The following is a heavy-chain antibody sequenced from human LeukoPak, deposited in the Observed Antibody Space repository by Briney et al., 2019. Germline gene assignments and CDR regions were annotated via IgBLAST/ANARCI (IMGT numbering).Heavy chain of an antibody. CDR1: GYTFSGYY. D-gene: IGHD3-9*01. J-gene: IGHJ3*02. CDR2: INPNSGGT. Sequence: ASVKVSCKASGYTFSGYYMHWVRQAPGQGLEWVGWINPNSGGTNYAQKFQGRVTMTRDTSISTAYMELSRLRSDDTAVYYCARDRIRYFDWLFEAFDIWGQGTMVTVSS. V-gene: IGHV1-2*02. CDR3: ARDRIRYFDWLFEAFDI.